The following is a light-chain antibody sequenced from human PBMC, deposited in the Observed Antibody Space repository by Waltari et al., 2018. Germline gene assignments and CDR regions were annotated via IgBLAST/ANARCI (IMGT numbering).Light chain of an antibody. V-gene: IGKV1-39*01. CDR3: QQTYGIPLS. CDR1: QRIPTY. Sequence: DVQLTQSPSSLSASIGDRVTITCRASQRIPTYLSWYHQRPGKAPRLLMSDVSDLKRGVPSRFTGSGSGTTFTLTITSLQREDFGTYYCQQTYGIPLSFGAGTRVEIK. CDR2: DVS. J-gene: IGKJ4*01.